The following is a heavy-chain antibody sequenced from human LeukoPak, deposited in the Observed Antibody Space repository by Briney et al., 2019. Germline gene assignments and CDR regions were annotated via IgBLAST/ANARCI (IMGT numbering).Heavy chain of an antibody. D-gene: IGHD6-19*01. J-gene: IGHJ5*02. CDR3: AGDTHSSSWYDH. Sequence: GGSLRLSCAASGFTLSSYGMHWVRQAPGKGLEWVAVISYDGSNKYYADSVKGRFTISRDNSKNTLYLQMNSLTVDDTAVYYCAGDTHSSSWYDHWGQGTLVTVSS. V-gene: IGHV3-30*03. CDR2: ISYDGSNK. CDR1: GFTLSSYG.